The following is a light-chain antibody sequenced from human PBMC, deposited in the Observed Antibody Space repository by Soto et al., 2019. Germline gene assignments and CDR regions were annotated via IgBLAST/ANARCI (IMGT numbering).Light chain of an antibody. J-gene: IGLJ2*01. CDR2: EGN. V-gene: IGLV2-23*01. Sequence: QSALTQPASVSGSPGQSIAISCTGTSSDVGSSNLVSWYQQHPGKAPKLMIYEGNKRPSGVSNRFSGSKSGNTASLTISGLQAEDEADYYCCSYAGSSTLIFGGGTKVTVL. CDR1: SSDVGSSNL. CDR3: CSYAGSSTLI.